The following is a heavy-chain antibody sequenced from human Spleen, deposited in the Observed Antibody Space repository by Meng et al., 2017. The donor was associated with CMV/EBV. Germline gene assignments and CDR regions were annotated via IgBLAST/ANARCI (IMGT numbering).Heavy chain of an antibody. D-gene: IGHD2-2*02. CDR1: GFTFSSYA. CDR2: ISYDGSNK. CDR3: AREGRHCSSTSCYSLDY. V-gene: IGHV3-30*04. Sequence: GESLKISCAASGFTFSSYAMHWVRQAPGKGLEWVAVISYDGSNKYYADSVKGRFTISRDNSKNTLYLQMNSLRAEDTAVYYCAREGRHCSSTSCYSLDYWGQGTLVTVSS. J-gene: IGHJ4*02.